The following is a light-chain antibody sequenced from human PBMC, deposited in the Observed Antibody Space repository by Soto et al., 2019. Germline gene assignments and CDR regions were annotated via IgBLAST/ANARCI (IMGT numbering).Light chain of an antibody. J-gene: IGLJ3*02. CDR3: AAWDDSLNGSWV. Sequence: QSVLTQPPSASGTPGQRVTISCSGSSSNIGSNTVNWYQQLPGTAPKLLIYTNNQRPSGVPDRLSGSKSGTSASLAISGLLSEDEADYYCAAWDDSLNGSWVFGGGTKLTVL. CDR2: TNN. V-gene: IGLV1-44*01. CDR1: SSNIGSNT.